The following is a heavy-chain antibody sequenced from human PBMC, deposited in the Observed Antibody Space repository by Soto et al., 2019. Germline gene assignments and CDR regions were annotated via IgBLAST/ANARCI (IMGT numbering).Heavy chain of an antibody. V-gene: IGHV2-70*11. Sequence: SGPTLVNPTQTLTLTCTFSGFSLSTSGMCVSWIRQPPGKALEWLARIDWDDDKYYSTSLKTRLTISKDTSKNQVVLTMTNVDPVDTATYYCARIRGTGYCSTTSCLKRGYFDSWGQGTLVTVSS. CDR2: IDWDDDK. D-gene: IGHD2-2*01. CDR1: GFSLSTSGMC. CDR3: ARIRGTGYCSTTSCLKRGYFDS. J-gene: IGHJ4*02.